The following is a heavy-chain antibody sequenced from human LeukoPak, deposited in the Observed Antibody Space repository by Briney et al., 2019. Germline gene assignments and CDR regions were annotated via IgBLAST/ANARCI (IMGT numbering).Heavy chain of an antibody. J-gene: IGHJ4*02. CDR1: GFTFSSYA. CDR3: ARDDSIDY. Sequence: PGGSLRLSCAASGFTFSSYAMHWVRQAPGKGLEWVAVISYDGSNKYYADSVKGRFTISRDNSKNTLYLQMNSLRAEDTAVYYCARDDSIDYWGQGTLVTVSS. CDR2: ISYDGSNK. V-gene: IGHV3-30*04. D-gene: IGHD5-18*01.